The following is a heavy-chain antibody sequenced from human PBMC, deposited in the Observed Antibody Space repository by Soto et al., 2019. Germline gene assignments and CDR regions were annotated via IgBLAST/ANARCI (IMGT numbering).Heavy chain of an antibody. Sequence: QVQLQESGPGLVKPSQTLSLTCTVSGGSISSGGYYWSWIRQHPGKGLEWIGYIYYSGSTYYNPSLKSRVTISVDTSKNQFSLKLSSVTAADTAVYYCARGGDTAMTPYYYGMDVWGQGTTVTVSS. D-gene: IGHD5-18*01. J-gene: IGHJ6*02. CDR3: ARGGDTAMTPYYYGMDV. V-gene: IGHV4-31*03. CDR1: GGSISSGGYY. CDR2: IYYSGST.